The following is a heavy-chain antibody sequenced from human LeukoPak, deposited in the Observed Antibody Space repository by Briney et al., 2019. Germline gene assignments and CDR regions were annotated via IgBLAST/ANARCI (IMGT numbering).Heavy chain of an antibody. CDR3: AKDLELTYYGSGSYFDY. Sequence: ASLRLSCAASGFTFSSYAMSWVRQPPGKGLESVSTISGSGGSTYYADSVKGRFTISRDNSKNTLYLQMKSLRAEYTAVYYCAKDLELTYYGSGSYFDYWGQGTLITVSS. CDR2: ISGSGGST. CDR1: GFTFSSYA. J-gene: IGHJ4*02. D-gene: IGHD3-10*01. V-gene: IGHV3-23*01.